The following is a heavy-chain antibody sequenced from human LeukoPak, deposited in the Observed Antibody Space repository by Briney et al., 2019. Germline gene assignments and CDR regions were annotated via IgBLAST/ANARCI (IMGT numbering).Heavy chain of an antibody. Sequence: PPETLSLTCTVSGGSISSSSYYWGWIRQPPGKGLEWIGYIYYSGSTNYNPSLKSRVTISVDTSKNQFSLKLSSVTAADTAVYYCARVYGYYYYYMDVWGKGTTVTVSS. J-gene: IGHJ6*03. V-gene: IGHV4-61*05. CDR2: IYYSGST. CDR3: ARVYGYYYYYMDV. CDR1: GGSISSSSYY. D-gene: IGHD3-10*01.